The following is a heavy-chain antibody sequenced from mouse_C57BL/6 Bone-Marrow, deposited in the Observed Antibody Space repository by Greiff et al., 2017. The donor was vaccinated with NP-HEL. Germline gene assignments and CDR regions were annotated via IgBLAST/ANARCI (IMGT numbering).Heavy chain of an antibody. J-gene: IGHJ3*01. CDR2: IDPSDSET. V-gene: IGHV1-52*01. D-gene: IGHD2-3*01. CDR1: GYTFTSYW. CDR3: ARRGWLKAWFAY. Sequence: QVQLQQPGAELVRPGSSVKLSCKASGYTFTSYWMHWVKQRPIQGLEWIGNIDPSDSETHYNQKFKDKATLTVDKSSSTAYMQLSSLTSEDSAVYYCARRGWLKAWFAYWGQGTLVTVSA.